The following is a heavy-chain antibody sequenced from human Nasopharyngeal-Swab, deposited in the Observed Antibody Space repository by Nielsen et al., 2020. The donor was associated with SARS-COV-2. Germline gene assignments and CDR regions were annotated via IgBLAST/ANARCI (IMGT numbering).Heavy chain of an antibody. Sequence: ASVKLSCKPSRYTFTRYDIHRVPQAPGQGLEGMGRINPNSGGTNYAQKFQGRVTMTRDTSISTAYMELSRLRSDDTAVYYWARDDSSGWYGYYYYMDVRGEGTTVTVSS. CDR2: INPNSGGT. V-gene: IGHV1-2*06. D-gene: IGHD6-19*01. CDR3: ARDDSSGWYGYYYYMDV. CDR1: RYTFTRYD. J-gene: IGHJ6*03.